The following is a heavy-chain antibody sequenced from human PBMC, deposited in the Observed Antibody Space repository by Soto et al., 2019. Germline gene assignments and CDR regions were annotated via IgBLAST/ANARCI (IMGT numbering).Heavy chain of an antibody. CDR2: IKSKTDGGTT. Sequence: GGSLRLSCAASGFTFTNAWMSWVRQAPGKGLEWVGRIKSKTDGGTTDYAAPVKGRFSISRDDSRNTLYLQMDSLKTEDTAVYYCTTISGAFLNWFDPWGQGTLVTVSS. CDR1: GFTFTNAW. D-gene: IGHD3-3*02. J-gene: IGHJ5*02. CDR3: TTISGAFLNWFDP. V-gene: IGHV3-15*01.